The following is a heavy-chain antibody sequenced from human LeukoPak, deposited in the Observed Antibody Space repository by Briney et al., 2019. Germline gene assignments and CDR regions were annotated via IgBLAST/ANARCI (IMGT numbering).Heavy chain of an antibody. CDR3: ARGIREMATPTNWFDP. J-gene: IGHJ5*02. V-gene: IGHV4-34*01. Sequence: PSETLSLTCAVYGGPFSGYYWSWIRQPPGKGLEWIGEINHSGSTNYNPSLKSRVTISVDTSKNQFSLKLSSVTAADTAVYYCARGIREMATPTNWFDPWGQGTLVTVSS. CDR2: INHSGST. D-gene: IGHD5-24*01. CDR1: GGPFSGYY.